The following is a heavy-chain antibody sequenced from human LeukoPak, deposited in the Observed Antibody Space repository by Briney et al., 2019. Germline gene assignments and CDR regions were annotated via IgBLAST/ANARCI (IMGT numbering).Heavy chain of an antibody. D-gene: IGHD1-20*01. CDR3: ARRRYNWNAIDY. CDR1: GFTFSNYW. J-gene: IGHJ4*02. Sequence: PGGSLRLSCAASGFTFSNYWMSWLRQAPGKGLEWVANIKDDGSEEYYVDSVKGRFTIVRDNAYNSLYLQMNSLRAEDTAVYYCARRRYNWNAIDYWGQGTLVTVSS. CDR2: IKDDGSEE. V-gene: IGHV3-7*03.